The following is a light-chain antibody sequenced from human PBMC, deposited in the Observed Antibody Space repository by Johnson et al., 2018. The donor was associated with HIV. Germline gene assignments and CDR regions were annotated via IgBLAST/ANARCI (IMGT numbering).Light chain of an antibody. CDR1: SSNIGNNY. Sequence: QSMLTQPPSVSAAPGQKVTISCSGSSSNIGNNYVSWYQQFSGTAPKLLIYENNRRPSGTPDRFSGSKSGTSATLGITGLQNGDEADYYCGTWDSSLNSYVFGTGTKVTVL. V-gene: IGLV1-51*02. CDR3: GTWDSSLNSYV. J-gene: IGLJ1*01. CDR2: ENN.